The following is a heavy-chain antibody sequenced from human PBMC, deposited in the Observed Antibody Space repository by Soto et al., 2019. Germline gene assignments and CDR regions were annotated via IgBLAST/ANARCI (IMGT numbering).Heavy chain of an antibody. CDR2: IDPSDSYT. J-gene: IGHJ4*02. CDR1: GYSFTSYW. CDR3: ARPTMVRGVIVWYFDY. Sequence: GESLKISCKGSGYSFTSYWISWVRQMPGKGLEWMGRIDPSDSYTNYSPSFQGHVTISADKSISTAYLQWSSLKASDTAMYYCARPTMVRGVIVWYFDYWGQGTLVTVSS. D-gene: IGHD3-10*01. V-gene: IGHV5-10-1*01.